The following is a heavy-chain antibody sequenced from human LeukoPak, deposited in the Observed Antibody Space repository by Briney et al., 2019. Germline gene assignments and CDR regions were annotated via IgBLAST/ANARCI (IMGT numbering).Heavy chain of an antibody. CDR2: IYPDDSDT. CDR1: VYKFNAYW. V-gene: IGHV5-51*01. Sequence: GESLKISCKGSVYKFNAYWIAWVRQMPGKGLEWMGIIYPDDSDTRYSPSFQGQVTISADKSVSIAYLQWSSLKASDTAMYYCARPNITSYYDSRGYDAFDVWGQGTMVIVSS. D-gene: IGHD3-22*01. CDR3: ARPNITSYYDSRGYDAFDV. J-gene: IGHJ3*01.